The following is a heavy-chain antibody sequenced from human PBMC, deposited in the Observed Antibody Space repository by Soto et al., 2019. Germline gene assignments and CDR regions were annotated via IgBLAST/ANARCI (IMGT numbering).Heavy chain of an antibody. V-gene: IGHV3-9*01. CDR2: ISWNSDTI. Sequence: DVQLVESGGGLVQPGRSLRLSCAASGFTFDDYAIHWVRQAPGKGLEWVSGISWNSDTIAYADSVKGRFTISRDSAKNSVYLQMNSLRPEDTALYYCAKALPPGSYYKPLHYWGQGTLVTVSS. CDR3: AKALPPGSYYKPLHY. CDR1: GFTFDDYA. J-gene: IGHJ4*02. D-gene: IGHD3-10*01.